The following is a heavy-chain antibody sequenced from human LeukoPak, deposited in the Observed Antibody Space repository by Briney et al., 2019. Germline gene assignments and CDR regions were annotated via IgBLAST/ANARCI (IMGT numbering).Heavy chain of an antibody. V-gene: IGHV4-34*01. J-gene: IGHJ3*02. Sequence: PSETLSLTCAVYGGSFSGYYWSWIRQPPGKGLEWIGEINHSGSTNYNPSLKSRVTISVDKSKNQFSLKLSSVTAADTAVYYCARDGNSSSFDIWGQGTMVTVSS. CDR1: GGSFSGYY. CDR3: ARDGNSSSFDI. D-gene: IGHD6-6*01. CDR2: INHSGST.